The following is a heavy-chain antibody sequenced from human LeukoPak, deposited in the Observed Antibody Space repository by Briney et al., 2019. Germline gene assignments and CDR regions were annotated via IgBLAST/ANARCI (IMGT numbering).Heavy chain of an antibody. D-gene: IGHD2-8*01. CDR2: ISGSGDST. CDR3: AREYFNNLGFFEY. CDR1: GFTFSSYA. V-gene: IGHV3-23*01. Sequence: GGSLRLSCAASGFTFSSYAMSWVRQAPGKGLEWVSGISGSGDSTYYADSVKGRFTISRDNSKNTLYLQMNSLRAEDTAVYYCAREYFNNLGFFEYWGQGTLVTVSS. J-gene: IGHJ4*02.